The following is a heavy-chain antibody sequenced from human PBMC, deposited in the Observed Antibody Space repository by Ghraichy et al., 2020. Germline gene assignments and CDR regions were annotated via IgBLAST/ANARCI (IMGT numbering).Heavy chain of an antibody. D-gene: IGHD3/OR15-3a*01. J-gene: IGHJ4*02. Sequence: GGSLRLSCSASGFTFSTCAMNWVRQAPGKGLEWVSVISGSGDSTYYADSVKGRFTISRDNSKNTLYLQMSSLRAEDTAVYYCAKMTGHDFWTGYFYFDYWGQGALVTVSS. CDR1: GFTFSTCA. CDR2: ISGSGDST. V-gene: IGHV3-23*01. CDR3: AKMTGHDFWTGYFYFDY.